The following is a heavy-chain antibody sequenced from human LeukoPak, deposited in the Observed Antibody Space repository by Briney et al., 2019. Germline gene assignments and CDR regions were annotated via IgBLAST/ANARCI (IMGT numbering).Heavy chain of an antibody. J-gene: IGHJ6*03. V-gene: IGHV3-21*01. D-gene: IGHD6-19*01. Sequence: GGSLRLSCAASGFTFRSYSMNWVRQAPGKGLEWVSSISSSSSYIYYADSVKGRFTISRDNAKNSLYLQMNSLRAEDTAVYYCARDSSGWPTPYYYYYMDVWGKGTTVTISS. CDR3: ARDSSGWPTPYYYYYMDV. CDR2: ISSSSSYI. CDR1: GFTFRSYS.